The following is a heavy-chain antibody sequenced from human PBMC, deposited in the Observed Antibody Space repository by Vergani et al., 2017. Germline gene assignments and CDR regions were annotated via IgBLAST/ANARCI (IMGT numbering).Heavy chain of an antibody. CDR2: IRYDGSNK. Sequence: QVQLVESGGGVVQPGGSLRLSCAASGFPFSSYGMHWVRQAPGKGLEWVAFIRYDGSNKYYADSVKGRFTISRDNSKNTLYLQMNSLRAEDTAVYYCAKETTLVTGYYYYGMDVWGQGTTVTVSS. CDR3: AKETTLVTGYYYYGMDV. CDR1: GFPFSSYG. J-gene: IGHJ6*02. D-gene: IGHD4-23*01. V-gene: IGHV3-30*02.